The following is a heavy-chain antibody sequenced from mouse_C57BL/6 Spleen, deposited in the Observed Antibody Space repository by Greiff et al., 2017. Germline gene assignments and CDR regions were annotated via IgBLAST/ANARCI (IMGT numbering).Heavy chain of an antibody. D-gene: IGHD5-1*01. CDR3: VATAWYLYLDY. J-gene: IGHJ2*01. Sequence: VQLKESGPELVKPGASVKMSCKASGYTFTDYNMHWVKQSPGKSLEWIGYINPNNGGTSYNQKFKGKATLTVNKSSSTAYMELRILTSEDSAVYYYVATAWYLYLDYWGQGTTLTVSS. CDR2: INPNNGGT. CDR1: GYTFTDYN. V-gene: IGHV1-22*01.